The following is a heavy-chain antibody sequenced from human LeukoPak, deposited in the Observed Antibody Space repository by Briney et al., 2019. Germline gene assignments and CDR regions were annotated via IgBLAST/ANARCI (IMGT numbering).Heavy chain of an antibody. CDR2: IYHSGST. CDR1: GYSISSGYY. D-gene: IGHD3-22*01. V-gene: IGHV4-38-2*02. CDR3: ARDGSGYYDTSGYRN. Sequence: SETLSLTCTVSGYSISSGYYWGWIRQPPGKGLEWIGSIYHSGSTYYNPSLESRVTISLDTSKNQFSLKLSSVTAADTAVYYCARDGSGYYDTSGYRNWGQGTQVTVSS. J-gene: IGHJ4*02.